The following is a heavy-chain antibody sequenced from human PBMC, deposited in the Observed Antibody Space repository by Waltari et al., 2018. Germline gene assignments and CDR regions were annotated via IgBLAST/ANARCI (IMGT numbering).Heavy chain of an antibody. CDR2: MINNRDRS. CDR1: GCSFSHYD. V-gene: IGHV3-23*04. Sequence: EVHLVESGGGLIGPGGCRRVSCAACGCSFSHYDMSWFRQAPGKGLEWVSGMINNRDRSFSADSVKGRFTISRDNSKNTLYLQMENLRGEDTAVYYCARDECTGCDCYSHCHYWGQGTLVTVSS. J-gene: IGHJ4*02. CDR3: ARDECTGCDCYSHCHY. D-gene: IGHD2-21*02.